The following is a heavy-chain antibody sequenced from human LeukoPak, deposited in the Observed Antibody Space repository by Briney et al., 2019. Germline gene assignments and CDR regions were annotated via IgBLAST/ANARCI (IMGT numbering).Heavy chain of an antibody. CDR2: ISSSSSYI. J-gene: IGHJ4*02. V-gene: IGHV3-21*01. CDR3: ARDPGYSYGHDY. Sequence: GGSLRLSCAASGFTFSSYSMNRVRQAPGKGLEWVSSISSSSSYIYYADSVKGRFTISRDNAKNSLYLQMNSLRAEDTAVYYCARDPGYSYGHDYWGQGTLVTVSS. CDR1: GFTFSSYS. D-gene: IGHD5-18*01.